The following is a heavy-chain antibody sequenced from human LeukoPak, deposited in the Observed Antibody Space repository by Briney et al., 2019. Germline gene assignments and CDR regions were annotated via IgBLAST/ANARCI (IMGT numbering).Heavy chain of an antibody. CDR3: VRVTRGYYSDY. CDR2: IWYDGSNK. CDR1: GFTFSSYG. Sequence: PGGSLRLSCAASGFTFSSYGMHWVRQAPGKGLEWVAVIWYDGSNKYYADSVKGRFTISRDNSKNTLYLQMNSLRAEDTAVYYCVRVTRGYYSDYWGQGTLVTVSS. D-gene: IGHD3-3*01. V-gene: IGHV3-33*01. J-gene: IGHJ4*02.